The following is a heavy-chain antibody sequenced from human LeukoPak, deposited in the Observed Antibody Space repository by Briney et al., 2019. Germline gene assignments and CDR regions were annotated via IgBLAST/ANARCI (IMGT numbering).Heavy chain of an antibody. CDR3: ASIYGDYV. J-gene: IGHJ4*02. D-gene: IGHD4-17*01. CDR2: ISYDGSNK. V-gene: IGHV3-30*03. CDR1: GFTFSSYG. Sequence: GGSLRLSCAASGFTFSSYGMHWVRQAPGKGLEWVAVISYDGSNKYYADSVKGRFTISRDNSKNTLYLRMNSLRAEDTAVYYCASIYGDYVWGQGTLVTVSS.